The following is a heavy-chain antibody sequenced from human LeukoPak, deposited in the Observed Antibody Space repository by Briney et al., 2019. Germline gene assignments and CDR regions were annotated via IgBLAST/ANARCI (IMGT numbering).Heavy chain of an antibody. V-gene: IGHV3-74*01. CDR1: GFTFSSYW. Sequence: PGGSLRLSCAASGFTFSSYWMHWVRQAPGKGLVWVSRINSDGSSTSYADSVKGRFTISRDNAKNTLYLQMNSLRAEDTAVYDCARPGYSYGRYFDYWGQGTLVTVSS. J-gene: IGHJ4*02. CDR3: ARPGYSYGRYFDY. CDR2: INSDGSST. D-gene: IGHD5-18*01.